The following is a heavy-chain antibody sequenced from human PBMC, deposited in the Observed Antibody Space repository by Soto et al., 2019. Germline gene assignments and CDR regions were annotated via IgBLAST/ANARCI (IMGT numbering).Heavy chain of an antibody. Sequence: QVQLVESGGGLVKPGGSLRLSCAASGFTFSDYYMSWIRQAPGKGLEWVSCISSSGSTIYYADSVKGRFTISRDNAKNSLYLQMNSLRAEDTAVYYCARSPRGWGGDIVVGPAAKEIYYYYYYMDVWGKGTTVTVSS. J-gene: IGHJ6*03. CDR3: ARSPRGWGGDIVVGPAAKEIYYYYYYMDV. V-gene: IGHV3-11*01. CDR1: GFTFSDYY. CDR2: ISSSGSTI. D-gene: IGHD2-2*01.